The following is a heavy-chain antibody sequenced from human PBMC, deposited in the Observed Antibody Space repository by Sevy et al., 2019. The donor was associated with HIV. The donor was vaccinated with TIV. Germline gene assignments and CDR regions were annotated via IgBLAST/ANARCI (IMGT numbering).Heavy chain of an antibody. Sequence: GGSLRLSCKGSGYSFTSYWIGWVRQMPGKGLEWMGIIYPGDSDTRYSPSFQGQVTISADKSISTAYLQWSSLKASDTAMYYCARVMVRGVIGPDYFDYWGQGTLVTVSS. V-gene: IGHV5-51*01. J-gene: IGHJ4*02. CDR1: GYSFTSYW. CDR2: IYPGDSDT. D-gene: IGHD3-10*01. CDR3: ARVMVRGVIGPDYFDY.